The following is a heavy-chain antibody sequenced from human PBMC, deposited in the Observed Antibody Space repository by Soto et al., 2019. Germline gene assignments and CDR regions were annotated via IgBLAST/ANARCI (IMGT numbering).Heavy chain of an antibody. CDR1: GFTFSSYW. Sequence: PGGSLRLSCAASGFTFSSYWMSWVRQAPGKGLEWVANIKQDGSEKYYVDSVKGRFTISRDNAKNSLYLQMNSQRAEDTAVYYCARGGVSSYDFWSGYYGQPQDGYYFDYWGQGTLVTVSS. V-gene: IGHV3-7*05. J-gene: IGHJ4*02. CDR2: IKQDGSEK. CDR3: ARGGVSSYDFWSGYYGQPQDGYYFDY. D-gene: IGHD3-3*01.